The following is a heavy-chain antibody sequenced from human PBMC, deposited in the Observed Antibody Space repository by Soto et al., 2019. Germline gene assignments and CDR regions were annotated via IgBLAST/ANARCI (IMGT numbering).Heavy chain of an antibody. D-gene: IGHD2-15*01. V-gene: IGHV3-11*04. CDR2: ISSSSTI. J-gene: IGHJ6*02. CDR3: AGACSGGSCYHDYYYYYGMDV. CDR1: GFTFSDYY. Sequence: PGGSLRLSCAASGFTFSDYYMNWVRQAPGKGLEWVSSISSSSTIYYADSVKGRFTISRDNAKNSLYLQMNSLRAEDTAVYYCAGACSGGSCYHDYYYYYGMDVWGQGTTVTVSS.